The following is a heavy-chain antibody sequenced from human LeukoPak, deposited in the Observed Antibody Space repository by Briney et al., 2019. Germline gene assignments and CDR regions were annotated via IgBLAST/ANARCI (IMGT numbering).Heavy chain of an antibody. Sequence: GGSLRLSCAASGFTFGVYSMNWVRQAPGKGLEWVSFISSTSLYITYADSVKGRFTVSRDNAKNSLYLQMNSLRAEDTAVYYCAKVTYGSGTYGAFDYWGQGTLVTVSS. CDR3: AKVTYGSGTYGAFDY. J-gene: IGHJ4*02. CDR1: GFTFGVYS. D-gene: IGHD3-10*01. V-gene: IGHV3-21*04. CDR2: ISSTSLYI.